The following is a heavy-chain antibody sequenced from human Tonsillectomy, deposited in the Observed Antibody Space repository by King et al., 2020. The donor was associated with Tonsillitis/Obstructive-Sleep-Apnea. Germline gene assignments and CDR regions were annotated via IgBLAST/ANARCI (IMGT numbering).Heavy chain of an antibody. Sequence: QLVQSGGEVKKPGASVKVSCKASGYTFTTYGVSWVRQAPGQGLEWMGWISPYNGKTIYTQRLQARVTMTTDTATSTAYMELRSLRSDYTAVYYCAREGRVEYYENRGYPDGGIDYWGHGTLVTVSS. D-gene: IGHD3-16*01. CDR2: ISPYNGKT. CDR1: GYTFTTYG. CDR3: AREGRVEYYENRGYPDGGIDY. J-gene: IGHJ4*01. V-gene: IGHV1-18*01.